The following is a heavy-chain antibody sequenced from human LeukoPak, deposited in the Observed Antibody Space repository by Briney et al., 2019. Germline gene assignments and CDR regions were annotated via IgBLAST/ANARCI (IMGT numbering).Heavy chain of an antibody. V-gene: IGHV3-21*01. CDR3: ARVVVVVAATPGNDYYYYMDV. CDR1: GFIFSTYS. Sequence: GGSLRLSCAASGFIFSTYSMNWVRQAPGKGLEWVSSISGTSSYIYYADSVKGRFTISRDSARNSLYLQMSSLRAEDTAVYYCARVVVVVAATPGNDYYYYMDVWGQGTTVTVPS. J-gene: IGHJ6*03. D-gene: IGHD2-15*01. CDR2: ISGTSSYI.